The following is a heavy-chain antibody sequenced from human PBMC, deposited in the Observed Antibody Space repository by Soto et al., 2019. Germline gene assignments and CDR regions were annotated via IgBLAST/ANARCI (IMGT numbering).Heavy chain of an antibody. D-gene: IGHD2-2*01. V-gene: IGHV5-10-1*03. CDR1: GYSFTSYW. Sequence: EVQLVQSGAEVKKPGESLRISCKGSGYSFTSYWISWVRQMPGKGLEWMGRIDPSDSYTNYSPSFQGHVTISADKSISTAYLQWSSLKASDTAMYYCARPRGYCSSTSCPRWFDPWGQGTLVTVSS. CDR2: IDPSDSYT. CDR3: ARPRGYCSSTSCPRWFDP. J-gene: IGHJ5*02.